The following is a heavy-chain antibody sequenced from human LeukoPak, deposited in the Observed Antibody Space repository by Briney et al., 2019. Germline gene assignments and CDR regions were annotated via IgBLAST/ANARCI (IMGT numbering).Heavy chain of an antibody. D-gene: IGHD3-22*01. CDR1: GYNFIDYY. CDR3: ARGTMNLDS. Sequence: ASVKVSCKTSGYNFIDYYVYWVRQAPGQRLEWMGWINPNGGGTNYAQKFQGRVTMTRDTSITTAYMELSSLRSDDTAVYFCARGTMNLDSWGQGTLVTVSS. V-gene: IGHV1-2*02. CDR2: INPNGGGT. J-gene: IGHJ4*02.